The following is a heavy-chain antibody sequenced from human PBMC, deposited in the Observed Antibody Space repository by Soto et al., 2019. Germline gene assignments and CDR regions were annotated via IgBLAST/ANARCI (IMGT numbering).Heavy chain of an antibody. D-gene: IGHD2-15*01. J-gene: IGHJ6*02. CDR1: GGTFSSYA. CDR2: IIPIFGTA. CDR3: ASAWVVGYYYYGMDV. V-gene: IGHV1-69*06. Sequence: GASVKVSCKASGGTFSSYAISWVRQAPGQGLEWMGGIIPIFGTANYAQKFQGRVTITADKSTSTAYMELSSLRSEDTAVYYCASAWVVGYYYYGMDVWGQGTTVTVSS.